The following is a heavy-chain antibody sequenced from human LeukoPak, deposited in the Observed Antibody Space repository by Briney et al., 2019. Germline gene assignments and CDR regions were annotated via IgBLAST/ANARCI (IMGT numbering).Heavy chain of an antibody. D-gene: IGHD1-20*01. V-gene: IGHV3-23*01. CDR2: ISGRGVST. CDR1: GFTFSTYA. J-gene: IGHJ4*02. Sequence: PGGSLRLSCAASGFTFSTYAMSWVRQAPGKGLEWVSAISGRGVSTSYADSVRGRFTISRDNSKNTLYLQMNSLRAEDTVVYYCAKAASGNWNDVSDYWGQGTLVTVSS. CDR3: AKAASGNWNDVSDY.